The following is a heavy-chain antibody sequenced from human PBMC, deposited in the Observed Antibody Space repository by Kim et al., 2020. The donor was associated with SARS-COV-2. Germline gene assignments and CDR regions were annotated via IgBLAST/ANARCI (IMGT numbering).Heavy chain of an antibody. V-gene: IGHV4-34*01. CDR3: ARGGGYGDYATY. Sequence: TYNPSLKSRVTISVDTSKNQFSLKLSSVTAADTAVYYCARGGGYGDYATYWGQGTLVTVSS. D-gene: IGHD4-17*01. J-gene: IGHJ4*02.